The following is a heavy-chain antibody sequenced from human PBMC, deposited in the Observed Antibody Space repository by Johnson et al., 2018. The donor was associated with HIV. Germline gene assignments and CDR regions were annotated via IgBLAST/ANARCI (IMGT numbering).Heavy chain of an antibody. D-gene: IGHD3-3*01. CDR1: GFTFANYG. V-gene: IGHV3-30*02. CDR2: TAHDESIT. CDR3: ARDRACYDFWSGYPENYDAFDI. Sequence: QEKLVESGGGVVQPGESLRLSCAASGFTFANYGMHWVRQAPGKGLEWVAFTAHDESITHYADSVQGRFTISRDNSKNTLYLQMNSLRAEDTAVYYCARDRACYDFWSGYPENYDAFDIWGPGTLVTVSS. J-gene: IGHJ3*02.